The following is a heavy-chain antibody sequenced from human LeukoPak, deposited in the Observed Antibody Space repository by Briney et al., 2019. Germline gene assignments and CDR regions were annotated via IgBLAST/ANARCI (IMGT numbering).Heavy chain of an antibody. CDR3: ARLGVAGTEIDY. CDR2: IYPGDSDL. J-gene: IGHJ4*02. Sequence: GESLKISCKTSGYSFTSYWIGWVRQMPGKGLEWMGLIYPGDSDLRYNPSFQGQVTISADKSISTAYLQWNSLRASDSAVYYCARLGVAGTEIDYWGQGTLVTVSS. CDR1: GYSFTSYW. V-gene: IGHV5-51*01. D-gene: IGHD6-19*01.